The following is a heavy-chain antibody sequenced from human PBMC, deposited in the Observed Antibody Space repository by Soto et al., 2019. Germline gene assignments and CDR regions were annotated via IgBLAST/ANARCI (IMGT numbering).Heavy chain of an antibody. J-gene: IGHJ4*02. CDR3: ALSYYGSGTSFDY. Sequence: EVQLVESGGGLVQPGGSLRLSCAASGFTFSSYSMNWVRQAPGKGLEWVSYISSSSSSKYHADSVKGRFTNSRDNAKNSLYLQMNSLRAEDTAVYYCALSYYGSGTSFDYWGQGTLVTVSS. D-gene: IGHD3-10*01. CDR1: GFTFSSYS. CDR2: ISSSSSSK. V-gene: IGHV3-48*01.